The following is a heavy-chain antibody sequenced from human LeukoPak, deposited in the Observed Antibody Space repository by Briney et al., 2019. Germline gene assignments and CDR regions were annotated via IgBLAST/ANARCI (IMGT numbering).Heavy chain of an antibody. Sequence: SGRSRRLSSAASGLTLSRNYMGWVRQAPGKGLEWVSVFYSHGSIYVADSVKGRFTISKDTSKNTVYLQMNSLRVEDTAVYYCAREALTNSRLPYGMDVWGQGTTVTVSS. CDR3: AREALTNSRLPYGMDV. CDR1: GLTLSRNY. J-gene: IGHJ6*02. CDR2: FYSHGSI. D-gene: IGHD1-14*01. V-gene: IGHV3-53*01.